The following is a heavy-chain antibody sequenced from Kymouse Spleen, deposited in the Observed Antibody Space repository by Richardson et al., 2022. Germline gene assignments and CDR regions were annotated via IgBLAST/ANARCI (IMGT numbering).Heavy chain of an antibody. CDR2: ISYDGSNK. D-gene: IGHD6-6*01. Sequence: QVQLVESGGGVVQPGRSLRLSCAASGFTFSSYGMHWVRQAPGKGLEWVAVISYDGSNKYYADSVKGRFTISRDNSKNTLYLQMNSLRAEDTAVYYCAKDEYSSSSEEYYFDYWGQGTLVTVSS. CDR1: GFTFSSYG. CDR3: AKDEYSSSSEEYYFDY. J-gene: IGHJ4*02. V-gene: IGHV3-30*18.